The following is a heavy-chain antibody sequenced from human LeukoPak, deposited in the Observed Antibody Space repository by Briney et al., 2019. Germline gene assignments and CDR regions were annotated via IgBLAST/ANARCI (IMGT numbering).Heavy chain of an antibody. V-gene: IGHV4-61*09. CDR3: ARVGYSSGWLPYYYYYMDV. D-gene: IGHD6-19*01. CDR2: IYTSGST. CDR1: GGSISSSSSY. J-gene: IGHJ6*03. Sequence: PSETLSLTCTVSGGSISSSSSYWSWIRQAAGKGLEWIGHIYTSGSTNYNPSLKSRVTMSVDMSKNQFSLKLSSVTAADTAVYYCARVGYSSGWLPYYYYYMDVWGKGTTVTVSS.